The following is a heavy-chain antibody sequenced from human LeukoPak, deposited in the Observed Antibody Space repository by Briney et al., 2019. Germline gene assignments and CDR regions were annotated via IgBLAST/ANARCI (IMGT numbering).Heavy chain of an antibody. Sequence: GGSLRLSRAASGFTFSSYAMSWVRQAPGKGLEWVSAISGSGGSTYYADSVKGRFTISRDNSKNTLYLQMNSLRAEDTAVYYCAKVARIMITFGGVIASYYFDYWGQGTLVTVSS. CDR3: AKVARIMITFGGVIASYYFDY. CDR1: GFTFSSYA. CDR2: ISGSGGST. J-gene: IGHJ4*02. D-gene: IGHD3-16*02. V-gene: IGHV3-23*01.